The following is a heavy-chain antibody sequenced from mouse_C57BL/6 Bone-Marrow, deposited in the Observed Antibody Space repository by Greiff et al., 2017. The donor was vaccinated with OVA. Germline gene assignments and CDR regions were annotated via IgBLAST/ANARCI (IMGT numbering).Heavy chain of an antibody. J-gene: IGHJ2*01. Sequence: VQLVESGAELVKPGASVKISCKASGYAFSSYWMNWVKQRPGKGLEWIGQIYPGDGDTNYNGKFKGKATLTADKSSSTAYMQLSSLTSEDSAVYFCAREGYSNYEDYWGQGTTLTVSS. CDR1: GYAFSSYW. CDR2: IYPGDGDT. D-gene: IGHD2-5*01. CDR3: AREGYSNYEDY. V-gene: IGHV1-80*01.